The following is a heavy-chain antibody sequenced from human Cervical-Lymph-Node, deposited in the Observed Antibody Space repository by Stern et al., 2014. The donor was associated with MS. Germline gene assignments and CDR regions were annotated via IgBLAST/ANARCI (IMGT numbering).Heavy chain of an antibody. CDR1: GFTVSSNY. Sequence: VQLVESGGGLVQPGGSLRLSCAASGFTVSSNYMSWVRQAPGKGLEWVSVIYSGGSTYDADSVKGRFTISRDNSRNTLYLQMNSLRAEDTAVYYCARARYYGSGSYWTYYFDYWGQGTLVTVSS. CDR3: ARARYYGSGSYWTYYFDY. CDR2: IYSGGST. D-gene: IGHD3-10*01. V-gene: IGHV3-66*01. J-gene: IGHJ4*02.